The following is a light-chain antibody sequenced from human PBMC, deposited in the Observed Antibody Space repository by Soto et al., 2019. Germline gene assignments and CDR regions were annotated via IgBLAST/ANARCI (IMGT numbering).Light chain of an antibody. CDR1: SSDNGAYAY. CDR2: DVN. J-gene: IGLJ2*01. Sequence: QSALTQPASVSGSPGQSIAISCTGTSSDNGAYAYVSWYQQHPGKIPKLIVFDVNYRPSGVSSRFSGSKSGNTASLTISGLQAEDEADYYCGSYTRSNSVIFGGGTKLTVL. V-gene: IGLV2-14*03. CDR3: GSYTRSNSVI.